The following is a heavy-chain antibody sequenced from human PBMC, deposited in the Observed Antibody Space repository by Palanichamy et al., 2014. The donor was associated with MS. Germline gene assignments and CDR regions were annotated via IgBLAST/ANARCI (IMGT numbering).Heavy chain of an antibody. D-gene: IGHD5-18*01. Sequence: EVQLVESGGGLIQPGGSLRLSCAASGFTVSSNYMSWVRQAPGKGLEWVSVIYSGGSTYYADSVKGRFTISRDNSKNTLYLQMNSLRAEDTAVYYCARDLGYNYGYYYYYYMDVWGKGTTVTVSS. CDR3: ARDLGYNYGYYYYYYMDV. V-gene: IGHV3-53*01. J-gene: IGHJ6*03. CDR2: IYSGGST. CDR1: GFTVSSNY.